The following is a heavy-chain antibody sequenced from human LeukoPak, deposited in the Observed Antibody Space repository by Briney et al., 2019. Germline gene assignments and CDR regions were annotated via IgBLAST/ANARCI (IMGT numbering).Heavy chain of an antibody. D-gene: IGHD1-26*01. CDR1: GGSFSGYY. CDR2: INHSGST. CDR3: ARQSGGDHYYHWRCDY. Sequence: PSETLSLTCAVYGGSFSGYYWSWIRQPPGKGLEWIGEINHSGSTNYNPSLKSRVTISVDTSKNQFSLKLSSVTAADTAVYYCARQSGGDHYYHWRCDYWGQGTLVTVSS. V-gene: IGHV4-34*01. J-gene: IGHJ4*02.